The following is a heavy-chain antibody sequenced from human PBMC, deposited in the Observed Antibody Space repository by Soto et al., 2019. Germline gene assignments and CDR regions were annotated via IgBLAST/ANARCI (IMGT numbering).Heavy chain of an antibody. Sequence: QVQLVQSGAEVKKPGSSXKVSCKASGGTFSSYAISWVRQAPGQGLEWMGGIIPIFGTANYAQKFQGRVRITADESTSTAYMELSSLRSEDTAVYYCARGSSGWQGNYYYYYGMDVWGQGTTVTVSS. CDR3: ARGSSGWQGNYYYYYGMDV. CDR1: GGTFSSYA. D-gene: IGHD6-19*01. J-gene: IGHJ6*02. CDR2: IIPIFGTA. V-gene: IGHV1-69*01.